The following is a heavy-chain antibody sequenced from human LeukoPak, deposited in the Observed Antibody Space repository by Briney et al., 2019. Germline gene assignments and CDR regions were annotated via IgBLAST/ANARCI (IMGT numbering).Heavy chain of an antibody. CDR3: AKGAAAGTPYYFDY. V-gene: IGHV3-33*06. Sequence: GGSLRLSCAASGFTISSYGMHWVRQAPGKGLEWVAVIWYDGSNKYYADSVKGRFTISRDNSKNTLYLQMNSLRAEDTAVYYCAKGAAAGTPYYFDYWGQGTLVTVSS. CDR2: IWYDGSNK. CDR1: GFTISSYG. J-gene: IGHJ4*02. D-gene: IGHD6-13*01.